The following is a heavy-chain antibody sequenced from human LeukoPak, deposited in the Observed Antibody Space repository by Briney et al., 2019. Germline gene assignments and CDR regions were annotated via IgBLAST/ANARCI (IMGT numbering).Heavy chain of an antibody. CDR2: IYYSGST. D-gene: IGHD3-10*01. CDR1: GGSISSSSYY. Sequence: SETLSLTCTVSGGSISSSSYYWGWIRQPPGKGLEWIGNIYYSGSTYYNPSLKSRVTISVDTSKSQFSLKVRSVTAADTAVYYCASTPYGAPHYWGQGTLVTVSS. V-gene: IGHV4-39*07. J-gene: IGHJ4*02. CDR3: ASTPYGAPHY.